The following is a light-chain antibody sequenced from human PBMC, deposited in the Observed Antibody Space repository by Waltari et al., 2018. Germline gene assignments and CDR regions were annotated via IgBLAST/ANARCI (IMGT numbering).Light chain of an antibody. CDR2: GSS. Sequence: EIVFTLSPATLSLSPGERATLSCRASQSVTDYLAWYQQNPGQASRLLISGSSSRATGIPERFSGSGSATDFTLTISRLEPEDFAVYYCQQYDSSPPTFGGGTKVEIK. CDR1: QSVTDY. V-gene: IGKV3-20*01. J-gene: IGKJ4*01. CDR3: QQYDSSPPT.